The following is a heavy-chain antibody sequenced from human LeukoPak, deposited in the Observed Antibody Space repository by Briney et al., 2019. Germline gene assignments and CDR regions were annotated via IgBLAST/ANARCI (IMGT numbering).Heavy chain of an antibody. CDR1: GFTFSSYA. Sequence: PGGSLRLSCAASGFTFSSYAMSWVRQAPGKGLEWVSAISGSGGSTYYADSVKGRFTISRDNSKNTLYLQMNSLRAEDTAVYYCAKVRDFWSGYPCDYWGQGTLVTVSS. D-gene: IGHD3-3*01. J-gene: IGHJ4*02. CDR2: ISGSGGST. CDR3: AKVRDFWSGYPCDY. V-gene: IGHV3-23*01.